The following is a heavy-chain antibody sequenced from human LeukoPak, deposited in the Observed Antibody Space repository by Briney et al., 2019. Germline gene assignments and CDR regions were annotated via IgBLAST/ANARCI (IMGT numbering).Heavy chain of an antibody. Sequence: SETLSLTCTVSDGSISTYYWSWVRQPPGKGLEWIGSIYYSGCTNYNPSLKSRVTISVDTSKNQFSLKVSSVTAADTAVYYCARLGYYDSSGFLGSDDFDIWGQGTMVTVSS. CDR1: DGSISTYY. CDR2: IYYSGCT. D-gene: IGHD3-22*01. V-gene: IGHV4-59*01. J-gene: IGHJ3*02. CDR3: ARLGYYDSSGFLGSDDFDI.